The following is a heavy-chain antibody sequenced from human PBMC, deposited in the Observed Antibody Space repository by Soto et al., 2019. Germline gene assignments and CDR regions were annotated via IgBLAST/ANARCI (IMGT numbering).Heavy chain of an antibody. J-gene: IGHJ6*02. V-gene: IGHV4-59*12. CDR1: GGSITTYY. Sequence: QVQLQESGPGLVKPSETLSLMCTVSGGSITTYYWSWIRQSPAKGLEWIGYVSDSGSTKYNPSLKSRVTMSADTSKNQFSLKLTSLTAADTAVYYCARERVGHSAMDVWGQGTTVTVSS. CDR2: VSDSGST. D-gene: IGHD1-26*01. CDR3: ARERVGHSAMDV.